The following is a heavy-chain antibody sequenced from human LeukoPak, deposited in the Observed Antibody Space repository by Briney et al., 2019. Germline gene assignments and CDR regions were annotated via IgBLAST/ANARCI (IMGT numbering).Heavy chain of an antibody. J-gene: IGHJ4*02. Sequence: GGSLRLSCAASGFTFSDHYMDWVRQAPGKGLGWLGRTRNKANSYTTQYAASVEGRFTISRDDSKNSLYLHMNSLKTEDTAVYYCATGLTGTIDYWGQGTLVTVSS. V-gene: IGHV3-72*01. CDR3: ATGLTGTIDY. CDR2: TRNKANSYTT. D-gene: IGHD1/OR15-1a*01. CDR1: GFTFSDHY.